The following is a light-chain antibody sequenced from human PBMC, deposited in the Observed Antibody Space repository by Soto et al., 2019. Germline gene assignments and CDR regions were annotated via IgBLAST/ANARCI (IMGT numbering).Light chain of an antibody. Sequence: DVQMTQSPSSLSASVGDRVTITCGASQGIRTPLNWYQQKPGKAPKFLIYDASSLQSEVPSRFSGSGSGTDFTLTISNLQPEDFATYYCQQSYSVPPTFGQGTKLEI. CDR3: QQSYSVPPT. CDR2: DAS. CDR1: QGIRTP. J-gene: IGKJ2*01. V-gene: IGKV1-39*01.